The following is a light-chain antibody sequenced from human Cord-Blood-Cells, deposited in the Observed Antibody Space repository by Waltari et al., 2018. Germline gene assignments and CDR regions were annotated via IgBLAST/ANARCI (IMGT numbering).Light chain of an antibody. CDR1: SSDVGGYNY. CDR3: SSYTSSSTWV. CDR2: DVS. J-gene: IGLJ3*02. Sequence: QSALTQPASVSGSPGQSITISCTGTSSDVGGYNYVSWYQQHPGKAPKLMIYDVSNRHSGVSNRCSGSKSGNTASLTISGLQAEDEADYYCSSYTSSSTWVFGGGTKLTVL. V-gene: IGLV2-14*03.